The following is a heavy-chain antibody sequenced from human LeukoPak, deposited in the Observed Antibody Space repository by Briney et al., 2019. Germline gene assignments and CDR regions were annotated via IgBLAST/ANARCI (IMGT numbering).Heavy chain of an antibody. CDR1: GFTFSSYS. V-gene: IGHV3-48*01. CDR3: ARVMGQWNWYFDL. CDR2: ISSSSSTI. D-gene: IGHD2-8*01. Sequence: GGSLRLSCAASGFTFSSYSMNWVRQAPGKGLEWVSYISSSSSTIYYADSVKGRFTTSRDNAKNSLYLQMNSLRAEDTAVYYCARVMGQWNWYFDLWGRGTLVTVSS. J-gene: IGHJ2*01.